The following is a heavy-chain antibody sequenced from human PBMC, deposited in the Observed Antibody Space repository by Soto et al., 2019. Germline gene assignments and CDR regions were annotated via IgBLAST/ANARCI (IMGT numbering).Heavy chain of an antibody. D-gene: IGHD3-10*01. CDR1: GFTFSTAW. J-gene: IGHJ5*02. Sequence: EVQLVESGGGLVKPGGSLRLSCAASGFTFSTAWMTWVRQAPGRGLEWVARIKTTSDGGTIHYAAPVKGRFTISRDDSKDTLFLQMNSLKIEDTALYYCIRDPYGSTWGQGTLVTVSS. CDR3: IRDPYGST. V-gene: IGHV3-15*01. CDR2: IKTTSDGGTI.